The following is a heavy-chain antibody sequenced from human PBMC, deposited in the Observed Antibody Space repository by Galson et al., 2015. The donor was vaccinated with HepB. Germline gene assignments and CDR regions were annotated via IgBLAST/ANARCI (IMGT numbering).Heavy chain of an antibody. CDR1: GFTFSSYS. V-gene: IGHV3-48*02. D-gene: IGHD2-15*01. CDR3: ARDHIVVVVAAATPKYYYYGMDV. CDR2: ISSSSSTI. Sequence: SLRLSCAASGFTFSSYSMSWVRQAPGKGLEWVSYISSSSSTIYYADSVKGRFTISRDNAKNSLYLQMNSLRDEDTAVYYCARDHIVVVVAAATPKYYYYGMDVWGQGTTVTVSS. J-gene: IGHJ6*02.